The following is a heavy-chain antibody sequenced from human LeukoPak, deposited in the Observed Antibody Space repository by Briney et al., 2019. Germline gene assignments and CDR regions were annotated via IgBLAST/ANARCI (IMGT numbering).Heavy chain of an antibody. CDR3: ARAPGRACSSTSCYNQKLVWYYYYMDV. D-gene: IGHD2-2*02. Sequence: SETLSLTCTVSGGSISSYYWSWIRQPPGKGLEWIGYIYYSGSTNYNPSLKSRVTISVDTSKNQFPLKLSSVTAADTAVYYCARAPGRACSSTSCYNQKLVWYYYYMDVWGKGTTVTVSS. CDR1: GGSISSYY. CDR2: IYYSGST. V-gene: IGHV4-59*01. J-gene: IGHJ6*03.